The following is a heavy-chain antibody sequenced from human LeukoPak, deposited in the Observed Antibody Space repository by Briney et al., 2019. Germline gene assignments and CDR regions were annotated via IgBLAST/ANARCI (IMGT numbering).Heavy chain of an antibody. CDR3: ARRGHYDSSGYYAPFDY. CDR1: GGSISSYY. D-gene: IGHD3-22*01. J-gene: IGHJ4*02. CDR2: IYYSGST. Sequence: SETLSLTCTVSGGSISSYYWSWIRQPPGKGLEWIGYIYYSGSTNYNPSLKSRVTISVDTSRNQFSLKVTSVTAADTAVYYCARRGHYDSSGYYAPFDYWGQGSLVTVSS. V-gene: IGHV4-59*08.